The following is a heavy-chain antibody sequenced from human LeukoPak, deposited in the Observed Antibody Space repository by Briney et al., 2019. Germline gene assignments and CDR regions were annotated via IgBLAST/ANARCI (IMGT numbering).Heavy chain of an antibody. Sequence: GGSLRLSCAASGFRFSDFTMTWVRQPPGKGPEWVAAIGGRGGSTYYADSLGGRFTISRDNSKDMVYLQMNSLKVEDTATYYCGKEGGAWGQGTKVTVSS. CDR3: GKEGGA. J-gene: IGHJ4*02. CDR2: IGGRGGST. V-gene: IGHV3-23*01. D-gene: IGHD3-16*01. CDR1: GFRFSDFT.